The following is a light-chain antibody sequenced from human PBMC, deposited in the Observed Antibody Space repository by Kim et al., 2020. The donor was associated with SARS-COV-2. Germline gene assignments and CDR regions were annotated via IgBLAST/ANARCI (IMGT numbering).Light chain of an antibody. CDR3: LQHNSYPLT. V-gene: IGKV1-17*01. Sequence: ASVGDRVTITCRPRQGIRNILSWYQPKPGKAPKRLLYAASSLQSGVPSRFSGSGSGTEFTLTISSLQSEDFATYFCLQHNSYPLTFGGGTKVDIK. CDR1: QGIRNI. CDR2: AAS. J-gene: IGKJ4*01.